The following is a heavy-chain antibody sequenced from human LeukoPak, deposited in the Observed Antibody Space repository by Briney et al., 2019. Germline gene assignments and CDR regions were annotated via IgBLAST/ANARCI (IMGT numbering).Heavy chain of an antibody. V-gene: IGHV3-21*01. CDR2: ISSSSSYI. Sequence: GRSLRLSCAASGSTFSSYGMHWVRQAPGKGLEWVSSISSSSSYIYYADSVKGRFTISRDNAKNSLYLQMNSLRAEDTAVYYCARANLGATSRNWFDPWGQGTLVTVSS. D-gene: IGHD1-26*01. CDR1: GSTFSSYG. CDR3: ARANLGATSRNWFDP. J-gene: IGHJ5*02.